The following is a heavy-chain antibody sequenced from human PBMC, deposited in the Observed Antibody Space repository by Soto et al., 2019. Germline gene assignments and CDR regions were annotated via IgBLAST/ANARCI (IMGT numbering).Heavy chain of an antibody. J-gene: IGHJ4*02. CDR3: ARDITMVRGVIINFDY. CDR2: IRAYNGNT. CDR1: GYTFTSYG. D-gene: IGHD3-10*01. Sequence: QVQLVQSGAEVKKPGASVKVSCKASGYTFTSYGISWVRQAPGQGLEWMGWIRAYNGNTNYAQKLQGRVTMTTDTSTSKAYMELRSLRSDDTAVYYCARDITMVRGVIINFDYWGQGTLVIVSS. V-gene: IGHV1-18*01.